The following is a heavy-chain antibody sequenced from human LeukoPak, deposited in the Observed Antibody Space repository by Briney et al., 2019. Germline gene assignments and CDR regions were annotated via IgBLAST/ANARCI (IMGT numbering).Heavy chain of an antibody. D-gene: IGHD3-22*01. CDR2: IYHSGST. Sequence: TSETLSLTCTVSGGSISSYYWGWIRQPPGKGLEWIGSIYHSGSTYYNPSLKSRVTISVDTSKNQFSLKLSSVTAADTAVYYCARDGVVAINWFDPWGQGTLVTVSS. V-gene: IGHV4-38-2*02. CDR1: GGSISSYY. J-gene: IGHJ5*02. CDR3: ARDGVVAINWFDP.